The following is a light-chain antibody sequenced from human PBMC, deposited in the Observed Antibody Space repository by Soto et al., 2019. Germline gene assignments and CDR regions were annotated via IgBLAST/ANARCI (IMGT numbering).Light chain of an antibody. CDR3: QAWDSSTAV. CDR2: QDS. J-gene: IGLJ2*01. V-gene: IGLV3-1*01. Sequence: SYELTQPPSVSVSPGQTASITCSGDKLGDKYACWYQQKPGQSPVLVIYQDSKRPSGIPERFYGSNSGNTATLTISGTQAMDEAYYYCQAWDSSTAVFGGGTKVTVL. CDR1: KLGDKY.